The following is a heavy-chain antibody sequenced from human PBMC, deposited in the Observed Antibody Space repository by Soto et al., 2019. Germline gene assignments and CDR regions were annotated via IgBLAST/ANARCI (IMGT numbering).Heavy chain of an antibody. V-gene: IGHV4-31*03. CDR2: IYYSGST. CDR1: GGSISSGGYY. J-gene: IGHJ4*02. D-gene: IGHD3-16*02. Sequence: SETLSLTCTVSGGSISSGGYYWNWIRQHPGKGLEWIGYIYYSGSTYYNPSLKSRVTISLDTSKSQFSLRLSSVTAADTAVYFRATLPHLGELSSISYYFDYWGQGTLVTVSS. CDR3: ATLPHLGELSSISYYFDY.